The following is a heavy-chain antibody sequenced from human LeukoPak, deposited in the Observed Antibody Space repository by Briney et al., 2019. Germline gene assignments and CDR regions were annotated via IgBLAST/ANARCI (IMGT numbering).Heavy chain of an antibody. J-gene: IGHJ4*02. CDR2: IFDTGST. CDR3: SRGGFGEFDY. CDR1: GGSVRDFY. Sequence: PSETLSLTCTVSGGSVRDFYWSWIRQPPGKGLEWLGNIFDTGSTNYNPFLRSRVTISLDTSNNQFSLRLSSVTAADTAVYFCSRGGFGEFDYWGPGTLVTVSS. V-gene: IGHV4-59*02. D-gene: IGHD3-10*01.